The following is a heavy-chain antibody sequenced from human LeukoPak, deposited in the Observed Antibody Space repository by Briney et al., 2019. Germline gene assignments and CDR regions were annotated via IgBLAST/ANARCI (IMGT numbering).Heavy chain of an antibody. D-gene: IGHD1-14*01. Sequence: PGRSLRLSCVASGFTFSSFAMHWVRQAPGKGLEWVAVISFDGGHIYYADSVKGRFTISRDNSKNTLYLQMNSLRAEDTAVYYCAREMPIRIFDYWGQGTLVTVSS. CDR2: ISFDGGHI. V-gene: IGHV3-30*03. CDR1: GFTFSSFA. CDR3: AREMPIRIFDY. J-gene: IGHJ4*02.